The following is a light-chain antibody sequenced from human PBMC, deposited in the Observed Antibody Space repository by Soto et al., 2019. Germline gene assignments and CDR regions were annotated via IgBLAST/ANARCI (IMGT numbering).Light chain of an antibody. CDR3: QQSYDTPFT. Sequence: DIQMTQSPVSLSASVGDRVTITCRASQTISRNLNWYQQKPGKAPKLLIFAASSLQSGVTLRFSGSGSGTDFTLTISSLQPEDFATYYCQQSYDTPFTFGGGTKVEIK. CDR2: AAS. V-gene: IGKV1-39*01. CDR1: QTISRN. J-gene: IGKJ4*01.